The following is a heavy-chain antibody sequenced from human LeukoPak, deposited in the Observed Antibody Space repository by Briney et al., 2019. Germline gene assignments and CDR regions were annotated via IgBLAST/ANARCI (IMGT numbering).Heavy chain of an antibody. D-gene: IGHD3-9*01. CDR3: ATDGAGPTGYYSQVLTG. J-gene: IGHJ4*02. Sequence: GASVKVSCKASGYTFTGYYMHWVRQAPGQGLEWMGWINPNSGGTNYAQKFQGRVTMTRDTSISTAYMELSILRSEDTAVYYCATDGAGPTGYYSQVLTGWGQGTLVTVSS. V-gene: IGHV1-2*02. CDR2: INPNSGGT. CDR1: GYTFTGYY.